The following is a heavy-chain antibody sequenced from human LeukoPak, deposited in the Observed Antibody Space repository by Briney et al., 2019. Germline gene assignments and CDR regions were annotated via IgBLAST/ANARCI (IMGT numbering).Heavy chain of an antibody. J-gene: IGHJ4*02. CDR2: ISSSSTI. CDR1: GFTFSSYS. Sequence: GGSLRLSCAASGFTFSSYSMNWVRQAPGKGVEWDSYISSSSTIYYADSVKGRFTISRDNAKNSLYLQMNSLRAEDTAVYYCARGVGYSGYDSTDYWGQGTLVTVSS. V-gene: IGHV3-48*01. CDR3: ARGVGYSGYDSTDY. D-gene: IGHD5-12*01.